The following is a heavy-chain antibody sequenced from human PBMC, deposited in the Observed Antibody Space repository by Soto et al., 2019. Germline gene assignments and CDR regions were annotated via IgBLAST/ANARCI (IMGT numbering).Heavy chain of an antibody. CDR3: AAEGSGRYSGSPI. Sequence: SVKVSCKASGFTFTSSAVQWVRQARGQRLEWIEWIVVGSGNTNYAQKFQERVTITRDMSTSTAYMELSSLRSEDTAVYYCAAEGSGRYSGSPIWGQGTMVTVSS. J-gene: IGHJ3*02. CDR2: IVVGSGNT. V-gene: IGHV1-58*01. CDR1: GFTFTSSA. D-gene: IGHD1-26*01.